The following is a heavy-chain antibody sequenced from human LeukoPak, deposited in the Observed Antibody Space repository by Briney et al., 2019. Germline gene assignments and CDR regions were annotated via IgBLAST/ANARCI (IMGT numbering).Heavy chain of an antibody. CDR3: ARVGYYYGTASYYNMGWFDS. J-gene: IGHJ5*01. V-gene: IGHV4-34*01. D-gene: IGHD3-10*01. CDR1: GGSFSGYY. Sequence: SETLSLTCAVYGGSFSGYYWSWIRQPPGKGLEWIGEINHSGSTNYNPSLKSRVTISVDTSKNQFSLNLNSVTAADTAMYYCARVGYYYGTASYYNMGWFDSWGQGTLVTVSS. CDR2: INHSGST.